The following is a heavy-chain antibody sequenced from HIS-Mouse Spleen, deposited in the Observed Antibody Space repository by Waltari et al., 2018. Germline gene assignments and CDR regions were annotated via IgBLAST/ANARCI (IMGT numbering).Heavy chain of an antibody. Sequence: EVQLVQSGAEVKKPGESLKISCKGSGYSFTSYWIGWVRQMPGKGLEWMGSIYPGNSGTESGPSFQGQVTSSADKSIGTAYRQWGSLKASDTAMYYCARRPGGGYGSGSGVDVWGQGTTVTVSS. V-gene: IGHV5-51*03. CDR2: IYPGNSGT. CDR1: GYSFTSYW. J-gene: IGHJ6*02. CDR3: ARRPGGGYGSGSGVDV. D-gene: IGHD3-10*01.